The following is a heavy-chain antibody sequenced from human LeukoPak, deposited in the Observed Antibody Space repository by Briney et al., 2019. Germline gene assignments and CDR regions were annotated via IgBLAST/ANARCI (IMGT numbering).Heavy chain of an antibody. V-gene: IGHV3-30*04. CDR1: GFTFSSYA. Sequence: PGGSMRLSCAASGFTFSSYAMHWVRQAPGKGLEWVAVISSDGSNKYYADSVKGRFTISRDNSKNTLYLQMNSLRAEDTAVYYCARDSANYYDSSSYHVTWGQGTLVTVSS. J-gene: IGHJ5*02. CDR3: ARDSANYYDSSSYHVT. D-gene: IGHD3-22*01. CDR2: ISSDGSNK.